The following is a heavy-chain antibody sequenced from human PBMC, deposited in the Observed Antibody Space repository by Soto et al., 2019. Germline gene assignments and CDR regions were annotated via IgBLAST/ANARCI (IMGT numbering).Heavy chain of an antibody. D-gene: IGHD6-6*01. J-gene: IGHJ6*02. CDR1: GFTFSSYS. CDR2: ISSSSSYI. CDR3: ATPGEARDNYYYYGMDV. Sequence: EVQLVESGGGLVKPGGSLRLSCAASGFTFSSYSMNWVRQAPGKGLEWVSSISSSSSYIYYADSVKGRFTISRDNAKNSLYLQMNSLRAEDTAVYYCATPGEARDNYYYYGMDVWGQGTTVTVSS. V-gene: IGHV3-21*01.